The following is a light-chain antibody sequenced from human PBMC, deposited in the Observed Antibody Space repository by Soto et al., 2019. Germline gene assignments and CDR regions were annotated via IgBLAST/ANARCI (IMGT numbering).Light chain of an antibody. V-gene: IGKV3-15*01. CDR1: QSVSSN. CDR3: QQYNNWPPLS. J-gene: IGKJ5*01. CDR2: GAS. Sequence: EIVMTQSPATLSVSPGERATLSCRASQSVSSNLAWYQQKPGQAPRLLIYGASTRAPGIPARFSGSGSGTEFTLTISRLQSEDFAAYYCQQYNNWPPLSFGQGTRLETK.